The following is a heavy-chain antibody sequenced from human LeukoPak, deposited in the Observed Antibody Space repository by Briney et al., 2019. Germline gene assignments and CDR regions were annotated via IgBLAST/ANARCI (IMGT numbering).Heavy chain of an antibody. Sequence: PSETLSLTCTVSGGSISSYYWSWIRQPPGKGLEWIGYIYYSGSTNYNPSLKSRVTISVDTPKNQFSLRLSSVTAADTAVYYCARVKEAFGGWFDPWGQRTLVTVSS. J-gene: IGHJ5*02. D-gene: IGHD3-3*01. V-gene: IGHV4-59*08. CDR2: IYYSGST. CDR1: GGSISSYY. CDR3: ARVKEAFGGWFDP.